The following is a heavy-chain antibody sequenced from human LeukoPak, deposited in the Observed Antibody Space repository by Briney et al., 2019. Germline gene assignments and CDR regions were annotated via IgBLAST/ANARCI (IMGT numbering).Heavy chain of an antibody. D-gene: IGHD3-3*01. CDR2: IYYSGST. V-gene: IGHV4-39*01. Sequence: SETLSLTCTVSGGSISSSSYYWGWIRQPPGKGLEWIGSIYYSGSTYYNPSLKSRVTISVDTSKNQFSLKLSSVTAADTAVYYCAAIERIYDFWSGYYNWFDPWGQGTLVTVSS. CDR1: GGSISSSSYY. CDR3: AAIERIYDFWSGYYNWFDP. J-gene: IGHJ5*02.